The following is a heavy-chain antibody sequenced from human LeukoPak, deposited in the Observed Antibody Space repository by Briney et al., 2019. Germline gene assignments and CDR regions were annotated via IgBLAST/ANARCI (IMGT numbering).Heavy chain of an antibody. V-gene: IGHV3-48*03. CDR1: GFTFSSYE. J-gene: IGHJ4*02. Sequence: GGSLSLSCAASGFTFSSYEMNWVRQAPGKGLEWVSYISSSGSTIYYADSVKGRFTISRDNAKNSLYLQMNSLRAEDTAVYYCARQYCSGGSCGLDYWGQGTSVTVSS. D-gene: IGHD2-15*01. CDR2: ISSSGSTI. CDR3: ARQYCSGGSCGLDY.